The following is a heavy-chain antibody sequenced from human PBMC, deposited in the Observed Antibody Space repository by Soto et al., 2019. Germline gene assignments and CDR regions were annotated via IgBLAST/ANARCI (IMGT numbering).Heavy chain of an antibody. CDR3: ARTYKRWPRYYYYGMDV. CDR1: GFSLSTSGMC. D-gene: IGHD1-20*01. V-gene: IGHV2-70*01. Sequence: SGPTLVNPTQTLTLTCTFSGFSLSTSGMCVSWIRQPPGKALGWLALIDWDDDKYYSTSLKTRLTISKDTSKNQVVLTMTNMDPVDTATYYCARTYKRWPRYYYYGMDVWGQGTTVTVSS. J-gene: IGHJ6*02. CDR2: IDWDDDK.